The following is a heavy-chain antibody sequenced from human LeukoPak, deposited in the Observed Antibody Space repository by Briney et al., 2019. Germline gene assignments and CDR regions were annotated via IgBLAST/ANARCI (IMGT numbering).Heavy chain of an antibody. CDR3: ARSSRGYYDSSGYYFDY. CDR2: IYPGDSDT. J-gene: IGHJ4*02. D-gene: IGHD3-22*01. V-gene: IGHV5-51*01. Sequence: GESLKISCKGSGYSFNSYWIGWVRQMPGKGLEWMGIIYPGDSDTRYSPSFQGQVTISADKSISTAYLQWSSLKASDTAMYYCARSSRGYYDSSGYYFDYWGQGTLVTVSS. CDR1: GYSFNSYW.